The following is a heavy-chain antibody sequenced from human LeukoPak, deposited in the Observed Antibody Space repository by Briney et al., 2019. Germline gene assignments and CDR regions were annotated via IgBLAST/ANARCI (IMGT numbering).Heavy chain of an antibody. J-gene: IGHJ6*02. CDR1: GFTVSSNY. V-gene: IGHV3-53*01. D-gene: IGHD2-15*01. CDR3: ARDRDCSGGSCYSNYYYGMDV. Sequence: GGSLRLSCAASGFTVSSNYMSWVRQAPGKGLEWVSVIYSGGSTYYADSVKGRFTISRDNAKNSLYLQMNSLRAEDTAVYYCARDRDCSGGSCYSNYYYGMDVWGQGTTVTVSS. CDR2: IYSGGST.